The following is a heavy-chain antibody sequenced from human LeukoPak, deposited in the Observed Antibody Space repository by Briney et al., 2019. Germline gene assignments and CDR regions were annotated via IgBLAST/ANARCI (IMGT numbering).Heavy chain of an antibody. D-gene: IGHD5-18*01. CDR3: ATDANLDSVGDY. Sequence: PGGSLRLSCAASGFTFSTYGMHWVRQAPGKGLEWVTFISYDGTNKNYADSVKGRFTISRDNSKNTLYLEMNNLRVEDTAVYYCATDANLDSVGDYWGQGSLVTVSS. V-gene: IGHV3-30*02. CDR1: GFTFSTYG. CDR2: ISYDGTNK. J-gene: IGHJ4*02.